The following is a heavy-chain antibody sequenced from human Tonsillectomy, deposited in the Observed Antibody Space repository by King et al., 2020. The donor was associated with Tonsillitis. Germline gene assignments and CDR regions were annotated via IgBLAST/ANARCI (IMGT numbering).Heavy chain of an antibody. CDR1: GYTLTELS. Sequence: QLVQSGAEVKKPGASVKVSCKVSGYTLTELSMHWVRQAPGKGLEWMGGFDPEDGETIYAQKFQGRVTMTEDTSTDTAYMELSSLRSEDTAVYYCATEMEGSEMGTAPRRGSDRGWFDPWGQGTLVTVSS. V-gene: IGHV1-24*01. J-gene: IGHJ5*02. CDR3: ATEMEGSEMGTAPRRGSDRGWFDP. CDR2: FDPEDGET. D-gene: IGHD5-24*01.